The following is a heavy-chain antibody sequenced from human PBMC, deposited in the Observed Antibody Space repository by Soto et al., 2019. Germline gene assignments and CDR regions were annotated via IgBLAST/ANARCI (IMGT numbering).Heavy chain of an antibody. Sequence: TLSLTWTVAGGYSRDGGDYWSWIRQPPGKGLEWIGYIYYSGSTYYNPSLKSRVTISVDASKNQFSLKLSSVTAADTAVYYCARSQIKFDYWGQGTLVIVTS. CDR1: GGYSRDGGDY. J-gene: IGHJ4*02. CDR2: IYYSGST. V-gene: IGHV4-30-4*01. CDR3: ARSQIKFDY.